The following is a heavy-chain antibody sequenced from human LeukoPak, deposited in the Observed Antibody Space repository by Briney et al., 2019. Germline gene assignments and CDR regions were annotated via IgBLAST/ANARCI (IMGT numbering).Heavy chain of an antibody. CDR2: ISSSGSTI. D-gene: IGHD3-10*01. CDR3: ARADVLLWFGERILRGYYYGMDV. V-gene: IGHV3-48*03. J-gene: IGHJ6*04. CDR1: GFTFSSYE. Sequence: GSLVLSCAASGFTFSSYEMNGVRQAPGKGLEWGSYISSSGSTIYYADSVKGRFTISRDNAKNSLYLQMNSLRAEDTAVYYCARADVLLWFGERILRGYYYGMDVWGKGTTVTVSS.